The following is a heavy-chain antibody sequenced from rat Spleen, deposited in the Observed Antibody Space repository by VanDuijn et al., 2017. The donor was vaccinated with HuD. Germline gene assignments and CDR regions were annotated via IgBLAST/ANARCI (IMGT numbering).Heavy chain of an antibody. V-gene: IGHV5-7*01. J-gene: IGHJ1*01. D-gene: IGHD1-2*01. CDR1: GFTFSDYN. Sequence: EVQLVESGGGLVQPGRSLKLSCAASGFTFSDYNMAWVRQAPKKGLEWVATISYDGSSTYYRDSVKGRFTISRDNAKSTLYLQMDSLRSEDTATYYCARHPGYSSYIYWYFDFWGPGTMVTVSS. CDR3: ARHPGYSSYIYWYFDF. CDR2: ISYDGSST.